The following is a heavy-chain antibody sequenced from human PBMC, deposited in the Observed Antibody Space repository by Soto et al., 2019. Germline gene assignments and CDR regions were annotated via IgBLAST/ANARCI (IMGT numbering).Heavy chain of an antibody. CDR2: IMPVFSTP. D-gene: IGHD3-3*02. Sequence: QVQLVQSGAEVKKAGSSVKVSCKTSGGTFRTSAISWVRQAPGQGLEWMGGIMPVFSTPDYGQKFQGRVTITADESTGTAYMELSSLRSEDTAVYYCARDKDRQQLGGNYYYIMDVWGQGTTVTVSS. CDR3: ARDKDRQQLGGNYYYIMDV. CDR1: GGTFRTSA. J-gene: IGHJ6*01. V-gene: IGHV1-69*12.